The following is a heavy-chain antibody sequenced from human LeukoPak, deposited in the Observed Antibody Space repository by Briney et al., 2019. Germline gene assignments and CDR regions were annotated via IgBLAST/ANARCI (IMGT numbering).Heavy chain of an antibody. J-gene: IGHJ4*02. CDR2: K. CDR3: ARSPPSTLRFLEWSHGHFDY. Sequence: KYYSTSLKTRLTISKDTSKNQVVLTMTNMDPVDTATYYCARSPPSTLRFLEWSHGHFDYWGQGTLVTVSS. V-gene: IGHV2-70*01. D-gene: IGHD3-3*01.